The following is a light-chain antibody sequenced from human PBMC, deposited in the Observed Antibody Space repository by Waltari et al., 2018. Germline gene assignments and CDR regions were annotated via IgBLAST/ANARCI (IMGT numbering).Light chain of an antibody. CDR3: CSYAGSSTWV. CDR2: EGS. CDR1: SSDVGRYNL. J-gene: IGLJ3*02. Sequence: QSALTQPASVSGSPGQSIPISCTGTSSDVGRYNLCFWYQQHPGKAPKLMIYEGSKRPSGVSNRFSGSKSGNTASLTISGLQAEDEADYYCCSYAGSSTWVFGGGTKLTVL. V-gene: IGLV2-23*01.